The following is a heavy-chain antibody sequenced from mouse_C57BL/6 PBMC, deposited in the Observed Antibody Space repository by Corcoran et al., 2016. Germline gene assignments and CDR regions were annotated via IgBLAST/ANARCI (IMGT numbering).Heavy chain of an antibody. CDR1: GYTFTTYG. CDR3: VPLWGFAY. Sequence: QIQLVQSGPELKKPGETVKFSCKASGYTFTTYGMSWVKQAPGKGLKWMGWINTYSGVPTYADDFKGRFAFSLETSASTAYLQINNLKNEDTATYFCVPLWGFAYWGQGTLVTVSA. CDR2: INTYSGVP. J-gene: IGHJ3*01. V-gene: IGHV9-3*01. D-gene: IGHD1-1*02.